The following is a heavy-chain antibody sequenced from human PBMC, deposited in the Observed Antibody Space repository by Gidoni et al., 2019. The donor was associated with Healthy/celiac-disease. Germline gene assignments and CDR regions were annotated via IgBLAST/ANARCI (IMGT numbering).Heavy chain of an antibody. V-gene: IGHV3-30-3*01. CDR3: ARDGRSGHDY. J-gene: IGHJ4*02. Sequence: QVQLVESGGGVVHPGRSLRLSWSASGFTFSSYAMHWGRQATGKGLEWVAVISYDGSNKYYADSVKGRFTISRDNSKNTLYLQMNSLRAEDTAVYYCARDGRSGHDYWGQGTLVTVSS. CDR2: ISYDGSNK. CDR1: GFTFSSYA. D-gene: IGHD3-3*01.